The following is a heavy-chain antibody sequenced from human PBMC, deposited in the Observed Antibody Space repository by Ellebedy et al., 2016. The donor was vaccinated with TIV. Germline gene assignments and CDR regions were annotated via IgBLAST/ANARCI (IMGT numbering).Heavy chain of an antibody. D-gene: IGHD6-13*01. V-gene: IGHV3-21*01. CDR3: ARPAASDRSSWYDFDC. CDR1: GFTFSSFT. Sequence: GESLKISCAASGFTFSSFTMNWVRQAPGKGLEWVSSISSSGTYIHHTDSVKSRFTISRANAETSLYLQMNSLRVEETAVYYCARPAASDRSSWYDFDCWGQGTLVTVSS. CDR2: ISSSGTYI. J-gene: IGHJ4*02.